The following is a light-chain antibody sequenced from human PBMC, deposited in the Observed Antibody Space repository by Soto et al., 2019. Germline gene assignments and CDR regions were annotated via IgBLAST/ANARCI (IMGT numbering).Light chain of an antibody. CDR2: ANT. CDR3: SSFTSSSTWV. V-gene: IGLV1-40*01. CDR1: SSNIGAGYG. Sequence: QSVLTQPPSVSGAPGQRVTISCTGSSSNIGAGYGVHWYQQLPGTAPQLLIYANTNRPSGVPDRFSGSKSGTSASLAITGLQAEDEADYYCSSFTSSSTWVFGGGTKVTVL. J-gene: IGLJ3*02.